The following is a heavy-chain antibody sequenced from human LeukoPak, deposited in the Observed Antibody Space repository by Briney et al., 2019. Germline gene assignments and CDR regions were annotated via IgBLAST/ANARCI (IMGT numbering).Heavy chain of an antibody. Sequence: PGGSLRLSCAASGFTFSSFWMTWVRQAPGKGLEWVAHIKEDGSDKYCVDSVKGRFTISRDNAKNSLYLQMNSLRAEDTAVYYCARSSSGWYYYWGQGIMVTVSS. D-gene: IGHD6-19*01. CDR2: IKEDGSDK. V-gene: IGHV3-7*04. J-gene: IGHJ4*02. CDR3: ARSSSGWYYY. CDR1: GFTFSSFW.